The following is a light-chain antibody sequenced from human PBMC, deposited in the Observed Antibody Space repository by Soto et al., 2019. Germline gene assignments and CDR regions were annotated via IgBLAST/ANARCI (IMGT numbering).Light chain of an antibody. CDR1: EDVSDY. V-gene: IGKV1-33*01. J-gene: IGKJ4*01. Sequence: DIKMTQSPSSLSAYVGDRVTLTCQASEDVSDYVNWYQQKPGRAPKLLIYDASKLETGVPSRFSGRGSGTDFSFTIRDLQPEDFATYYCQLYKNVILTFGGGTRVDI. CDR3: QLYKNVILT. CDR2: DAS.